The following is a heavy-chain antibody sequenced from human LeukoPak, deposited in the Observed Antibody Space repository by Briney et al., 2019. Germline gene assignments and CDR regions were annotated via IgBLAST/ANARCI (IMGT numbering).Heavy chain of an antibody. CDR2: INSDGSST. J-gene: IGHJ4*02. V-gene: IGHV3-74*01. CDR3: ARGGNWNPVDY. Sequence: GGSLTLSCAASGFTFSSYWMHWVRQAPGKGLVWVSRINSDGSSTSYADSVKGRFTISRDNAKNTLYLQMNSLRAEDTAVYYCARGGNWNPVDYWGQGTLVTVSS. CDR1: GFTFSSYW. D-gene: IGHD1-1*01.